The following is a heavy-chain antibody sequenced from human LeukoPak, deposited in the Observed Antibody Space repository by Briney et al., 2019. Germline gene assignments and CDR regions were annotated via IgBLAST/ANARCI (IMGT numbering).Heavy chain of an antibody. CDR1: GYTFTSNG. CDR3: ANINVDISIGEVSLNFDY. D-gene: IGHD2-21*01. CDR2: ISAYNSNT. Sequence: ASVKASCKASGYTFTSNGINWVRHSPGQPLEWMGWISAYNSNTHYAQKLQGRVTMTTDTSMSTAYMEVRSLRSDNTAVYYCANINVDISIGEVSLNFDYWGQGTLVTVSS. J-gene: IGHJ4*02. V-gene: IGHV1-18*01.